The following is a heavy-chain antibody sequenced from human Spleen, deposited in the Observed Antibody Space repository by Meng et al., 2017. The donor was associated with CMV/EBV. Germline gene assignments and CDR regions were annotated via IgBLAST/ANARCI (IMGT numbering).Heavy chain of an antibody. CDR1: GFTFSAYE. CDR2: IITTGETV. Sequence: GESLKISCAGSGFTFSAYEMNWVRQAPGKGLEWVSHIITTGETVHYGDSVKGRFTISRDNARNSVYLQMNSLRAEDTAVYYCARDIGGGATPGFDFWGQGILVTVSS. CDR3: ARDIGGGATPGFDF. J-gene: IGHJ4*02. D-gene: IGHD1-26*01. V-gene: IGHV3-48*03.